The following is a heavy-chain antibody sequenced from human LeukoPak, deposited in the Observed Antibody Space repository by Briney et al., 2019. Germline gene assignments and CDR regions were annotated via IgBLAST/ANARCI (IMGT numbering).Heavy chain of an antibody. CDR1: GFTFSDYA. V-gene: IGHV3-23*01. J-gene: IGHJ4*02. CDR3: AGRPTGYSSGYVY. D-gene: IGHD5-18*01. CDR2: ISGSAHKI. Sequence: PGGSLRPSCVVSGFTFSDYAMSWVRQAPEKGLDWVSVISGSAHKIRYADSVKGRFTISRDNSENTVYLQMNNLRAEDTALYYCAGRPTGYSSGYVYWGQGALVTVSS.